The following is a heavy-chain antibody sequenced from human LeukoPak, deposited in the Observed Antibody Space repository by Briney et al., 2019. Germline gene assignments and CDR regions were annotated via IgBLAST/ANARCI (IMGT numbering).Heavy chain of an antibody. CDR1: GFIFDDYG. CDR2: INWNGGST. CDR3: ARGLSYGYPAAFDI. D-gene: IGHD5-18*01. Sequence: GGSLRLSCAASGFIFDDYGMSWVRQAPGKGLEWVSGINWNGGSTGYADSVKGRFTISRDNAKNSLYLQMNSLSAEDTALYYCARGLSYGYPAAFDIWGQGTMVTVSS. V-gene: IGHV3-20*04. J-gene: IGHJ3*02.